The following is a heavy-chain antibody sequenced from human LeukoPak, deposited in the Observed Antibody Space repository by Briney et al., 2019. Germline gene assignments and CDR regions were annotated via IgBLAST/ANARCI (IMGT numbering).Heavy chain of an antibody. CDR1: GGSISSGSYY. CDR3: AREEREEQLVRGFDY. CDR2: IYTSGST. V-gene: IGHV4-61*02. D-gene: IGHD6-13*01. J-gene: IGHJ4*02. Sequence: SQTLSLTCTVSGGSISSGSYYWSWIRQPAGKGLEWIGRIYTSGSTNYNPSLKSRVTMSVDTSKNQFSLKLSSVTAADTAVYYCAREEREEQLVRGFDYWGQGTLVTVSS.